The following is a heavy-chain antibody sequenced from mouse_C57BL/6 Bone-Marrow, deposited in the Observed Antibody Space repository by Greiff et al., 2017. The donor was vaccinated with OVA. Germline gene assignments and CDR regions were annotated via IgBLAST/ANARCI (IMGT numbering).Heavy chain of an antibody. CDR1: GFTFSSYA. CDR3: ARVPLYGSQFAY. V-gene: IGHV5-4*01. J-gene: IGHJ3*01. CDR2: ISDGGSYT. Sequence: EVQLVESGGGLVKPGGSLKLSCAASGFTFSSYAMSWVRQTPEKRLEWVATISDGGSYTYYPDNVKGRFTISRDNAKNNLYLQMSHLKSEDTAMYYCARVPLYGSQFAYWGQGTLVTVSA. D-gene: IGHD1-1*01.